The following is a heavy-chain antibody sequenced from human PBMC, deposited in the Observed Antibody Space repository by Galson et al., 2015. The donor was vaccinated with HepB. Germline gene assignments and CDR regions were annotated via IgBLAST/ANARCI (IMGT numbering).Heavy chain of an antibody. D-gene: IGHD5-24*01. J-gene: IGHJ4*02. CDR3: ARAFPDGYNPEDY. V-gene: IGHV3-23*01. Sequence: SLRLSCAASGFTFSSYAMSWVRQAPGKGLEWVSAISGSGGSTYYADSVKGRFTISRDNSKNTLYLQMNSLRAEDTAVYYCARAFPDGYNPEDYWGQGTLVTVSS. CDR2: ISGSGGST. CDR1: GFTFSSYA.